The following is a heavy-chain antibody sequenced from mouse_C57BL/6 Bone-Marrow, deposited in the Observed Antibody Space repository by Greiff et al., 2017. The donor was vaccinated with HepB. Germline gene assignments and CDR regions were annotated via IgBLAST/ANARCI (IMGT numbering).Heavy chain of an antibody. J-gene: IGHJ4*01. CDR3: ARSPLYYYGRGAMDY. CDR2: IHPNSGST. V-gene: IGHV1-64*01. CDR1: GYTFTSYW. Sequence: QVQLQQPGAELVKPGASVKLSCKASGYTFTSYWMHWVKQRPGQGLEWIGMIHPNSGSTNYNEKFKSKATLTVDKSSSTAYMQLSSLTSEDSAVYYCARSPLYYYGRGAMDYWAQGTSVTVSS. D-gene: IGHD1-1*01.